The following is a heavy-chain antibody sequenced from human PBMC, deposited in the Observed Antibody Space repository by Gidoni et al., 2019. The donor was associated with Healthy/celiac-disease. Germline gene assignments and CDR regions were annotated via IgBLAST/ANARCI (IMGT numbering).Heavy chain of an antibody. V-gene: IGHV1-8*01. CDR1: GYTFTSYD. Sequence: QVQLVQSGAEVKTPGASVKVSCKASGYTFTSYDLNWVRPATGQGLEWMGWMNPNSGNTGYAQKFQGRVTMTRNTSISTAYMELSSLRSEDTAVYYCARTNSGYDRALAGVGYYYYGMDVWGQGTTVTVSS. J-gene: IGHJ6*02. D-gene: IGHD5-12*01. CDR2: MNPNSGNT. CDR3: ARTNSGYDRALAGVGYYYYGMDV.